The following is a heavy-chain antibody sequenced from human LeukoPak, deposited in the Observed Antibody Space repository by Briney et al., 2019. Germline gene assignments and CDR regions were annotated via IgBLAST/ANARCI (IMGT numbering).Heavy chain of an antibody. Sequence: GGSLRLSCAASGFTYSSYGMHWVRQAPGKGLEWVSGISWNSGSIGYADSVKGRFTISRDNAKNSLYLQMNSLRAEDTALYYCAKDIFTMVRGVVDYWGQGTLVTFSS. CDR2: ISWNSGSI. V-gene: IGHV3-9*01. D-gene: IGHD3-10*01. CDR1: GFTYSSYG. CDR3: AKDIFTMVRGVVDY. J-gene: IGHJ4*02.